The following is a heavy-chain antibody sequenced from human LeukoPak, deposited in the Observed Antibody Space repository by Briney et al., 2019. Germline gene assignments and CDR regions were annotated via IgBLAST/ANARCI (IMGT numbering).Heavy chain of an antibody. J-gene: IGHJ6*02. CDR2: IYYSGST. V-gene: IGHV4-30-4*01. CDR1: GGSISSGDYY. Sequence: SQTLSLTCTVSGGSISSGDYYWSWIRQPPGKGLEWIGYIYYSGSTYYNPSLKSRVTISVDTSKNHFSLRLSSVTAADTAVYYCARYSSGGSCYPYYYYGMDVWGQGTTVTASS. D-gene: IGHD2-15*01. CDR3: ARYSSGGSCYPYYYYGMDV.